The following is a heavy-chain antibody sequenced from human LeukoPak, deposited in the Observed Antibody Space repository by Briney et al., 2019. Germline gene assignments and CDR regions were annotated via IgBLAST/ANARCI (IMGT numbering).Heavy chain of an antibody. V-gene: IGHV3-48*03. CDR2: ISSSGSTI. D-gene: IGHD1-14*01. J-gene: IGHJ4*02. CDR3: ARVFPED. CDR1: GFTFSSYE. Sequence: PGGSLRLSCVVSGFTFSSYEMNWVRQAPVKGLEWVSYISSSGSTISYADSVKGRFTISRDNAKRSLYLHMNSLRAEDTAVYYCARVFPEDWGQGTLVTVSS.